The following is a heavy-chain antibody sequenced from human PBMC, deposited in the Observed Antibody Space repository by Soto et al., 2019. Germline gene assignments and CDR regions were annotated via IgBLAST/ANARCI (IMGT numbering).Heavy chain of an antibody. D-gene: IGHD3-10*01. CDR1: GVSFNNNG. Sequence: QVQLVQSGAEVKKPGSSVKVSCKTSGVSFNNNGIGWVRQAPGHGLEWMGGVSPPFRTSNYARKFQGRIPITADASTGTVNMELSSLTSDDTAQYYCARVLYYGSGSYSPYGMDVWGQGTTVTVSS. CDR2: VSPPFRTS. J-gene: IGHJ6*02. CDR3: ARVLYYGSGSYSPYGMDV. V-gene: IGHV1-69*01.